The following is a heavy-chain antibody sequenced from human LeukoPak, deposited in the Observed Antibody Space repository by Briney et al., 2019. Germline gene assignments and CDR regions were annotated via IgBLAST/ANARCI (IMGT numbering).Heavy chain of an antibody. Sequence: SQTLSLTCTVSGGSISSGSYYWSWIRQPAGKGLEWIGRIYTSGSTNYNPSLKSRVTISVDTSKNQFSLKLSSVTAADTAVYYCARAVGIRSTGFYYYYMDVWGKGTTVTVSS. CDR1: GGSISSGSYY. CDR2: IYTSGST. CDR3: ARAVGIRSTGFYYYYMDV. D-gene: IGHD2-2*01. J-gene: IGHJ6*03. V-gene: IGHV4-61*02.